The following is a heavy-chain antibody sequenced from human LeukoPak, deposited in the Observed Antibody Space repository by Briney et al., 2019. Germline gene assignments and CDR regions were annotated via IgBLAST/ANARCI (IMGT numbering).Heavy chain of an antibody. D-gene: IGHD3-22*01. CDR1: GGSISSYY. J-gene: IGHJ3*02. CDR2: IYYSGST. V-gene: IGHV4-59*01. CDR3: ASLTTADAFDI. Sequence: PSETLSLTCTVSGGSISSYYWSWIRQPPGKGLEWIGYIYYSGSTNYNPSLKSRVTISVDTSKNQFSLNVSSVAAADTAVYYCASLTTADAFDIWGQGTMVTVSS.